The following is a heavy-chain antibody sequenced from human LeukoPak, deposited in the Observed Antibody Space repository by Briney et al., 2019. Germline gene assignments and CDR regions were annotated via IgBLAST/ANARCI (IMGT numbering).Heavy chain of an antibody. CDR1: GFSFSSFG. CDR2: ISYDGSNT. CDR3: AKDGPYYYGSGRPNPDYYYYGMDG. V-gene: IGHV3-30*18. Sequence: GRSLRLSCAASGFSFSSFGMHWVRQAPGKGLEWVTVISYDGSNTYYADSVKGRFTISRDNSKKTLYLQMNSLRAEDTAVYYCAKDGPYYYGSGRPNPDYYYYGMDGWGKGTTVTVSS. D-gene: IGHD3-10*01. J-gene: IGHJ6*04.